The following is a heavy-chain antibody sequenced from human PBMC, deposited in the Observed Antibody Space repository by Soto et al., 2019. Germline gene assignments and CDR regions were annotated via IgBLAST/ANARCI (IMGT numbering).Heavy chain of an antibody. D-gene: IGHD3-22*01. CDR3: ARQMYYYDSSGYSPFDY. V-gene: IGHV4-38-2*01. CDR1: GYSISSGYY. J-gene: IGHJ4*02. CDR2: IYYSGST. Sequence: SETLSLTCAVSGYSISSGYYWGWIRQPPGKGLEWIGSIYYSGSTNYNPSLKSRVTISVDTSKNQFSLKLSSVTAADTAVYYCARQMYYYDSSGYSPFDYWGQGTLVTVSS.